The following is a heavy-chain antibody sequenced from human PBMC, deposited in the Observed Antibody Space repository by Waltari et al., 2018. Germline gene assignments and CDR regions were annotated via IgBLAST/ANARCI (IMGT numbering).Heavy chain of an antibody. D-gene: IGHD2-2*01. CDR3: AKSRGFEY. Sequence: EVQLVESGGALVQPGGSVRLSCGASGFMFSRYWMSSVRQTPGKGLEWVANINYDGSQKYYVDSVKSRFTISRDNAKNSVYLQMDSLRVEDTAVYYCAKSRGFEYWGQGTLITVSS. CDR1: GFMFSRYW. CDR2: INYDGSQK. V-gene: IGHV3-7*01. J-gene: IGHJ4*02.